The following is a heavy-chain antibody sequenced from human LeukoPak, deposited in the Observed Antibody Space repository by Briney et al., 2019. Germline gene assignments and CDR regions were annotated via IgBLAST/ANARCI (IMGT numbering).Heavy chain of an antibody. V-gene: IGHV3-30*04. CDR2: ISYDGSNK. D-gene: IGHD1-26*01. Sequence: GGSLRLSCAASGFTFSSYAMNWVRQAPGKGLEWVAAISYDGSNKYYADSVKGRFTISRDNSKNTLYLQMNSLRAEDTAVYYCARDYGSRRSDPWGQGTLVTVSS. J-gene: IGHJ5*02. CDR3: ARDYGSRRSDP. CDR1: GFTFSSYA.